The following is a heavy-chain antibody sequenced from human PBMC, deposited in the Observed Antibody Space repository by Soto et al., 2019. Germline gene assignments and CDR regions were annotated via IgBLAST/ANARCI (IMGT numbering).Heavy chain of an antibody. V-gene: IGHV2-5*02. CDR2: IYWDDDK. J-gene: IGHJ4*02. CDR1: GFSLSTSGVG. CDR3: SPVVVPGLTYYFDY. Sequence: QITLKESGPTLVKPTQTLTLTCTVSGFSLSTSGVGVGWIRQPPGNALEWLTFIYWDDDKRNSPFLKSMLIITNDSSKTQVALTMNKNDPVDTDTYYYSPVVVPGLTYYFDYWGQGTLVTVSS. D-gene: IGHD2-15*01.